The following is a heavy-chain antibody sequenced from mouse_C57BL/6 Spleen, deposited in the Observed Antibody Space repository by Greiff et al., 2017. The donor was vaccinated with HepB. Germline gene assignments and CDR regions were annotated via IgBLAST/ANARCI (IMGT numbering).Heavy chain of an antibody. V-gene: IGHV1-36*01. CDR2: VYPYNGGT. D-gene: IGHD3-2*02. J-gene: IGHJ4*01. CDR3: ARKEAAQATNAMDY. CDR1: GFTFTDYY. Sequence: VQLKQSGAVLVKPGPSVKISCKASGFTFTDYYMHWVKQSHGKSLEWIGLVYPYNGGTSYNQKFKGKATLTVDTSSSTAYMELNSLTSEDSAVYYCARKEAAQATNAMDYWGQGTSVTVSS.